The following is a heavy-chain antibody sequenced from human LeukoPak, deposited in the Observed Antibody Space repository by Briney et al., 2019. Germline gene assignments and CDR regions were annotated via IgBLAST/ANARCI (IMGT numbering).Heavy chain of an antibody. J-gene: IGHJ4*02. CDR2: IHTGGST. Sequence: GGSLRLSCAASGFTVTSNFMSWVRQAPGKGLEWISVIHTGGSTNYAGSVKDRFTISRDSSKNTLYLQMNSLRVEDTAVYYCARGYSGSSQPFEYWGQGTLVTVSS. V-gene: IGHV3-66*01. CDR3: ARGYSGSSQPFEY. D-gene: IGHD5-12*01. CDR1: GFTVTSNF.